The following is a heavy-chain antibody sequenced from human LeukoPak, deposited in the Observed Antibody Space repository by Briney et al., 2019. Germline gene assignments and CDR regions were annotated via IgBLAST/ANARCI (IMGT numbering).Heavy chain of an antibody. CDR1: GYTFTSYD. Sequence: ASVKVSCKASGYTFTSYDINWVRQATGQGLEWMGWMNPNSGNTGYAQKFQGRVTMTRNTSISTAYMELSSLRSEDTAVYYCARGIQIWFHPPPYYYYYGMDVWGQGTTVTVSS. J-gene: IGHJ6*02. CDR2: MNPNSGNT. CDR3: ARGIQIWFHPPPYYYYYGMDV. V-gene: IGHV1-8*01. D-gene: IGHD5-18*01.